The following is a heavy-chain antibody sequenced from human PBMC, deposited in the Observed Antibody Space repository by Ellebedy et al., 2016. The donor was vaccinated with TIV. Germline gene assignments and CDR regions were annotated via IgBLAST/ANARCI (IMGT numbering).Heavy chain of an antibody. V-gene: IGHV4-34*01. CDR2: INHSGST. D-gene: IGHD2-2*01. Sequence: SETLSLTXAVYGGSFSGYYWSWIRQPPGKGLEWIGEINHSGSTNYNPSLKSRVTISVDTSKNQFSLKLSSVTAADTAVYYCARGVGYCSSTSCSRYYYMDVWGKGTTVTVSS. CDR1: GGSFSGYY. CDR3: ARGVGYCSSTSCSRYYYMDV. J-gene: IGHJ6*03.